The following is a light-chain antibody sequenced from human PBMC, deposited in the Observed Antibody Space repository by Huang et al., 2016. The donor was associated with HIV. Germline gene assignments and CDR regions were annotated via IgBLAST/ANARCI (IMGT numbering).Light chain of an antibody. J-gene: IGKJ3*01. Sequence: EIVLTQSPGTVSLSPGERATLSCRARQSVSSKYLPWYQQPPGQAPGLLIYGASYRATGIPDRFSGSGSGTDFTLTISRLEPEDFAVYYCQQYDSSPIFTFGPGTKVDIK. CDR3: QQYDSSPIFT. V-gene: IGKV3-20*01. CDR2: GAS. CDR1: QSVSSKY.